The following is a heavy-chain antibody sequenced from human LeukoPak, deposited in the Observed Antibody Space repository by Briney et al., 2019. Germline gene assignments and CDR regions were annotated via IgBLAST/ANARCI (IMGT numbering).Heavy chain of an antibody. Sequence: GGSLRLSCAASGFPFSGYSMSWIRQAPGKGLEWVGRVTSESAGGTTDYPAVVKGRFSISRDDSTNMVYLQMNSLKTEDTALYYCTTDLGDYGDYVREWGQGTLVTVSS. J-gene: IGHJ4*02. CDR3: TTDLGDYGDYVRE. V-gene: IGHV3-15*01. CDR2: VTSESAGGTT. D-gene: IGHD4-17*01. CDR1: GFPFSGYS.